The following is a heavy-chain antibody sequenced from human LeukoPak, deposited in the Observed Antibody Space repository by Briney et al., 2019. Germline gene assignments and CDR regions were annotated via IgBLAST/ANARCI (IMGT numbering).Heavy chain of an antibody. J-gene: IGHJ4*02. CDR1: GYTLTELS. V-gene: IGHV1-24*01. D-gene: IGHD3-22*01. CDR3: ARGHDSSLGYFDY. Sequence: GASVKVSCKVSGYTLTELSMHWVRQAPGKGLEWMGGFDPEDGETIYAQKFQGRVTMTRDTSTSTVYMELSSLRSEDTAVYYCARGHDSSLGYFDYWGQGTLVTVSS. CDR2: FDPEDGET.